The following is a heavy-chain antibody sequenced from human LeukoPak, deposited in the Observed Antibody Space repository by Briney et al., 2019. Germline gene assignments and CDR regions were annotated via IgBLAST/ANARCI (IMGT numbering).Heavy chain of an antibody. Sequence: ASVKVSCKTSGYSFTTYHINWVRQASGQGLEWLGWMNPYTGDRGYAQRFQGRLSITNDTSISTAYMELGSLKSDDTAVYFCARTTSLTASGYDCWGQGTLVTVSS. J-gene: IGHJ4*02. V-gene: IGHV1-8*03. CDR2: MNPYTGDR. CDR1: GYSFTTYH. D-gene: IGHD2-21*02. CDR3: ARTTSLTASGYDC.